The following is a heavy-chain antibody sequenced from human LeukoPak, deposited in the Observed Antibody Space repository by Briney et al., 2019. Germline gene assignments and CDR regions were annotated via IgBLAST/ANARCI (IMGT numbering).Heavy chain of an antibody. V-gene: IGHV4-31*03. Sequence: PSETLSLTCTVSGGSITNDNYYWGWIRQHPGKGLEWIGYIYYSGNTYYNPSLKSRVTTSVDTSKNQLSLKLSSVTAADTAVYCCARDVGFCSGGSCYPYNWFDPWGQGTLVSVSS. D-gene: IGHD2-15*01. CDR3: ARDVGFCSGGSCYPYNWFDP. J-gene: IGHJ5*02. CDR1: GGSITNDNYY. CDR2: IYYSGNT.